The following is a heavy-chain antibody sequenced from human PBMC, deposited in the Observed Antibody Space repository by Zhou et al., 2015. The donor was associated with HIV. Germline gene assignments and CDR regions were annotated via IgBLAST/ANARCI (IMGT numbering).Heavy chain of an antibody. CDR3: ARVPTTVTTGGRLRPSYYGMDV. D-gene: IGHD4-17*01. CDR1: GDTFTSYT. CDR2: ISAKNGNT. J-gene: IGHJ6*02. Sequence: QVQLVQSGVEVKKPGASVKVSCKASGDTFTSYTINWVRQAPGQRLEWMGWISAKNGNTEYAQKLQGRVTMTTDTSTSTAYMELRSLRSDDTAVYYCARVPTTVTTGGRLRPSYYGMDVWGQGTTVTVSS. V-gene: IGHV1-18*01.